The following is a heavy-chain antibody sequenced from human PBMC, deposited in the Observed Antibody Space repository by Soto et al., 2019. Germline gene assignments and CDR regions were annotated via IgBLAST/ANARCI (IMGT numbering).Heavy chain of an antibody. CDR1: GFTFSSYA. V-gene: IGHV3-23*01. CDR2: ISGSGGST. D-gene: IGHD4-17*01. Sequence: TGGSLRLSCAASGFTFSSYAMSWVRQAPGKGLEWVSAISGSGGSTYYADSVKGRFTISRDNSKNTLYLQMNSLRAEDTAVYYCAKGDNDYGDYSGYWGQGTLVTVSS. J-gene: IGHJ4*02. CDR3: AKGDNDYGDYSGY.